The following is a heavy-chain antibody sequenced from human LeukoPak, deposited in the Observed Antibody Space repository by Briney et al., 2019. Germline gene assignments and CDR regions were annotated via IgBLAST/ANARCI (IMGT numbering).Heavy chain of an antibody. CDR2: ISSSGSML. J-gene: IGHJ4*02. V-gene: IGHV3-11*04. CDR3: TRRPYSSSWYYFDF. D-gene: IGHD6-13*01. Sequence: PGGSLRLSCAVSGFTFSDYYMSWVRQAPGKGLEWVSYISSSGSMLHYADSVEGRFTISRDNAKNSLYLQMSSLRVEDTAVYYCTRRPYSSSWYYFDFWGQGTLVTVSS. CDR1: GFTFSDYY.